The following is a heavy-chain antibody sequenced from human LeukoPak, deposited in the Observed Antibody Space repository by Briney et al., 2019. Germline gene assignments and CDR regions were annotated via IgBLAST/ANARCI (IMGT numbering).Heavy chain of an antibody. Sequence: SQTLSLTCTVSGGSLSSGSYYWTWIRQPAGKELEWIGRIYTSGSTNYNPSLKSRVTMSIDTSKNQFSLKLSSITAADTAVYYCARDQGIWYFDLWGRGTLVTVSS. D-gene: IGHD1-14*01. CDR3: ARDQGIWYFDL. V-gene: IGHV4-61*02. CDR1: GGSLSSGSYY. J-gene: IGHJ2*01. CDR2: IYTSGST.